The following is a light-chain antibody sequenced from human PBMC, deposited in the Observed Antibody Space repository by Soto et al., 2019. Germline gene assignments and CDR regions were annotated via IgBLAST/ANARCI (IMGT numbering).Light chain of an antibody. J-gene: IGLJ2*01. V-gene: IGLV2-8*01. CDR3: TSYADSNNLRV. CDR1: SSDVGGYNY. CDR2: EVS. Sequence: QSALTQPPSASGSPGQSVTISCTGTSSDVGGYNYVSWYQQHPGKAPKLMIYEVSKRPSGVPDRFSGSKSGNTASLTVSGLQVEDEADYYCTSYADSNNLRVFGGGTKLTVL.